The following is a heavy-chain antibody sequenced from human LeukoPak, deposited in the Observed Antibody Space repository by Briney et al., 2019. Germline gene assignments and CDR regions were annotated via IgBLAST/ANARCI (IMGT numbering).Heavy chain of an antibody. J-gene: IGHJ6*04. CDR1: GGSFSRYY. D-gene: IGHD4-17*01. Sequence: SETLSLTCAVYGGSFSRYYWSWIRQPPGKGLEWIGEINHSGSTNYNPSLKSRVTISVHTSKNQFSLKLSSVTAADTAVYYCARGIYDYGDSYYYYYYGMDVWGKGTTVTVSS. CDR2: INHSGST. CDR3: ARGIYDYGDSYYYYYYGMDV. V-gene: IGHV4-34*01.